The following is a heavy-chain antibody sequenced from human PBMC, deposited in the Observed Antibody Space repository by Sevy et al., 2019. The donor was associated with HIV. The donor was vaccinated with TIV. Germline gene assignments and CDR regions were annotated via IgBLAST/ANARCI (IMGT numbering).Heavy chain of an antibody. Sequence: GGSLRLSCGASGFDFREYAMHWVRQAPGKGLEWVAAVSSDGTNTYYVDSVKGRFTISRDSSQNTLFLHMNSLRVEDTAVYYCARDLEFYDSGDYGPAFMPDYWGQGTLVTVSS. CDR2: VSSDGTNT. CDR1: GFDFREYA. D-gene: IGHD4-17*01. CDR3: ARDLEFYDSGDYGPAFMPDY. V-gene: IGHV3-30*03. J-gene: IGHJ4*02.